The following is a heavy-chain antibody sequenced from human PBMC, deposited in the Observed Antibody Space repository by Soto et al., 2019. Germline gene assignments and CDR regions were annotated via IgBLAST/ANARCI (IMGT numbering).Heavy chain of an antibody. V-gene: IGHV1-8*01. D-gene: IGHD3-10*01. CDR2: MNPNSGNT. J-gene: IGHJ6*01. CDR3: ANEVRIVGALYYYYYGMDV. Sequence: GASVKVSCKASGYTFASYDINWVRQATGQGLEWMGWMNPNSGNTGYAQKFQGRVTMTRNTSISTAYMELNSLRAEDTAVYYCANEVRIVGALYYYYYGMDVWGQGTMVTVSS. CDR1: GYTFASYD.